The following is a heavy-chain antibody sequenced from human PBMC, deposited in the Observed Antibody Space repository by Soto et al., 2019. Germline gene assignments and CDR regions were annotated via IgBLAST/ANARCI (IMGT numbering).Heavy chain of an antibody. J-gene: IGHJ6*03. CDR3: ARKSKVLAASEVGFYYYYYMDV. V-gene: IGHV3-21*01. CDR1: GFTFSSYS. CDR2: ISSSSSYI. Sequence: EVQLVESGGGLVKPGGSLRLSCAASGFTFSSYSMNWVRQAPGKGLEWVSSISSSSSYIYYADSVKGRFTISRDNAKNSLYLQMNSLRAEDTAVYYCARKSKVLAASEVGFYYYYYMDVWGKGTTVTVSS. D-gene: IGHD2-2*01.